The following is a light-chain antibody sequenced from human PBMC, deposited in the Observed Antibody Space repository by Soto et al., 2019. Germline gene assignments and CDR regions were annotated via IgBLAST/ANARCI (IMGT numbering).Light chain of an antibody. CDR1: QSLLHSNGYNY. Sequence: DVVLTQSPIFLPVTPGEPASISCRSSQSLLHSNGYNYLDWYLQKPGQSPQLLIYLASNRASGVPDRFSGSGSGTDFTLKISRVEAEDVGVYYCMQALQTLTITFGQGTRLEIK. J-gene: IGKJ5*01. V-gene: IGKV2-28*01. CDR2: LAS. CDR3: MQALQTLTIT.